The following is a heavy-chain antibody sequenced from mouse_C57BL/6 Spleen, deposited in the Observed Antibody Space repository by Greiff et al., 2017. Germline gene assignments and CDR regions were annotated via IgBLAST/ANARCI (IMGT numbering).Heavy chain of an antibody. D-gene: IGHD2-5*01. CDR2: IYPGDGDT. CDR3: ARDYYSNYSFAY. J-gene: IGHJ3*01. Sequence: QVQLKESGAELVKPGASVKISCKASGYAFSSYWMNWVKQRPGKGLEWIGQIYPGDGDTNYNGKFKGKATLTADKSSSTAYMQLSSLTSEDSAVYFCARDYYSNYSFAYWGQGTLVTVSA. CDR1: GYAFSSYW. V-gene: IGHV1-80*01.